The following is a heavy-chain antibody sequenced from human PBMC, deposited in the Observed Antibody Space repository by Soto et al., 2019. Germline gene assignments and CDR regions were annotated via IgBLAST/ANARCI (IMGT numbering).Heavy chain of an antibody. V-gene: IGHV1-69*01. D-gene: IGHD3-22*01. CDR1: AGTFTIDA. Sequence: QVQLVKSGTEVKWHGSAVNVSCKSAAGTFTIDAISWVRQVPGQWLEWMGGFIPVFGTANKAPKFQARFTVTADESINTVCMALPGLASEVAEVYYCARETHATEGFNGYSRMFDFWGHGTMVTVSS. CDR2: FIPVFGTA. J-gene: IGHJ5*01. CDR3: ARETHATEGFNGYSRMFDF.